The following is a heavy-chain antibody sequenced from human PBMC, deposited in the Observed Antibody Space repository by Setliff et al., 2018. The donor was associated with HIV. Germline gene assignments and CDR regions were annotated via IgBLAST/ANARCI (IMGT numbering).Heavy chain of an antibody. CDR1: GHTFIDHY. Sequence: ASVKVSCKASGHTFIDHYMHWVRQAPGKGLEWMGRVDPENGKTTYAEKFKGRVSLIADTSADTDTSADTVYMELSSLTSEDTAVYYCSTAWFNWSVTPDWGQGTLVTVS. J-gene: IGHJ1*01. D-gene: IGHD1-20*01. CDR3: STAWFNWSVTPD. CDR2: VDPENGKT. V-gene: IGHV1-69-2*01.